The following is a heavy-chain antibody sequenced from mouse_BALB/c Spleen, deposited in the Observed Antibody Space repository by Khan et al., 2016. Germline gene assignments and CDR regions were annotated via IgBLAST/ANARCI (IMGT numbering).Heavy chain of an antibody. D-gene: IGHD1-1*01. J-gene: IGHJ4*01. CDR2: IYPGNSDK. CDR3: TSYYGSSDGLDY. CDR1: GYSFTSYW. Sequence: VQLQQSGTVLARPGTSVKMSCKAPGYSFTSYWMHWVKQRPGQGLEWIGAIYPGNSDKRYNQKFKVKAKLTAVTSASTAYMELTSLTNEDSAVYSCTSYYGSSDGLDYWGQGTSVTVSS. V-gene: IGHV1-5*01.